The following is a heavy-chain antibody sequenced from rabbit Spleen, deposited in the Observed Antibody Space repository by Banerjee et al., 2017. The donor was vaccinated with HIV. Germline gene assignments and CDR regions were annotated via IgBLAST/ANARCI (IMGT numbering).Heavy chain of an antibody. Sequence: QEQLVESGGGLIQPGGSLKLSCKASGFDFSKYGMSWVRQAPGKGLEWIGYIDLVFGTTYYATWANGRFTISSHNAQNTLYLQLNSLTAADTATYFCVRGASSSGYYSLWGPALVTVS. CDR3: VRGASSSGYYSL. CDR1: GFDFSKYG. CDR2: IDLVFGTT. V-gene: IGHV1S47*01. D-gene: IGHD1-1*01. J-gene: IGHJ4*01.